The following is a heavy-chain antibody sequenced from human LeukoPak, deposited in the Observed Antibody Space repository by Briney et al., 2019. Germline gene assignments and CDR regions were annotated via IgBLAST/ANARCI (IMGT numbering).Heavy chain of an antibody. CDR3: ARVQGDIVVVVAATSGDANAFDI. J-gene: IGHJ3*02. Sequence: GESLKISCKGSGYSFSTYWIGWVRQMPGKGLEWMGIIYPGDSDTTYSPSFQGQVTISADKSISTAYLQWSSLKASDTAMYYCARVQGDIVVVVAATSGDANAFDIWGQGTMVTVSS. CDR1: GYSFSTYW. CDR2: IYPGDSDT. V-gene: IGHV5-51*01. D-gene: IGHD2-15*01.